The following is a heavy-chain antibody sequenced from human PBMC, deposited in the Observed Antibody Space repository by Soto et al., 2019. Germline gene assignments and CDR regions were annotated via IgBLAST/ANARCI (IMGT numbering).Heavy chain of an antibody. CDR3: AKDKGITAQKHYFDY. J-gene: IGHJ4*02. CDR1: GGSISSYY. D-gene: IGHD6-13*01. Sequence: PSETLSLTCTVSGGSISSYYWSWIRQSPGKGLEWIGYIYYSGSTYYNPSLKSRVTISVDTSKNQFSLKLSSVTAADTALYYCAKDKGITAQKHYFDYWGQGTLVTVSS. V-gene: IGHV4-59*12. CDR2: IYYSGST.